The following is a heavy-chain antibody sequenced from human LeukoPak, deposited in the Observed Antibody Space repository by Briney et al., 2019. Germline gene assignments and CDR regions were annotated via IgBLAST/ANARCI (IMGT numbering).Heavy chain of an antibody. CDR3: ARGGYFSFDY. CDR2: ITANTRGSIT. Sequence: GGSLRLSCVTSGFSFSAYDMRWVRQAPGKGLKWVSVITANTRGSITYYAASVKGRFTISRDSSKDTLYLQMNSLRAEDTAVYFCARGGYFSFDYWGQGTLVTVSS. D-gene: IGHD2/OR15-2a*01. CDR1: GFSFSAYD. J-gene: IGHJ4*02. V-gene: IGHV3-23*01.